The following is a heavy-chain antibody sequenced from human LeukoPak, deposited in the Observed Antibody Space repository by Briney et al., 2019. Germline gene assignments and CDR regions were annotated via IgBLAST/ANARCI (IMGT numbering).Heavy chain of an antibody. CDR1: GFTFSSYS. V-gene: IGHV3-30-3*01. Sequence: GGSLRLSCAASGFTFSSYSMHGVRQAPGKGLEWVAYDGSTKNYADSVKGRFTISRDNSKNTLYLQMNTLRTEDTAVYYCARDPDRLLMFGMDVWGQGTTVTVSS. CDR3: ARDPDRLLMFGMDV. CDR2: DGSTK. J-gene: IGHJ6*02. D-gene: IGHD3-10*01.